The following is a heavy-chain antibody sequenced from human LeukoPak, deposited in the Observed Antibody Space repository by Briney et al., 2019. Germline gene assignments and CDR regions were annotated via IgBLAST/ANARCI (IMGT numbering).Heavy chain of an antibody. CDR3: AKEIAVAGSINWFDP. Sequence: PGGSLRLSCAASGLTFSSYAMSWVRQAPGKGLEWVSALSGGGGSTYYADSMKGRFTISRDNSKNTLYLQMNSLRADDTAVYYCAKEIAVAGSINWFDPWGQGTLVTVSS. J-gene: IGHJ5*02. CDR1: GLTFSSYA. V-gene: IGHV3-23*01. D-gene: IGHD6-19*01. CDR2: LSGGGGST.